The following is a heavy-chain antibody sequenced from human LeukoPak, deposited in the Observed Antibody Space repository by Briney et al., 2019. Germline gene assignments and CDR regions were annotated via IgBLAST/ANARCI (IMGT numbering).Heavy chain of an antibody. CDR1: GFTFSDYY. J-gene: IGHJ4*02. Sequence: GGSLRLSCAASGFTFSDYYMSWIRQAPGKGLEWISYVSSSGSTIYYADSVKGRFTISRDNARNSLYLQMNSLRAEDTAVYYCARERAIASLRPYYFDYWGQGTLVTVSS. V-gene: IGHV3-11*01. CDR3: ARERAIASLRPYYFDY. D-gene: IGHD6-6*01. CDR2: VSSSGSTI.